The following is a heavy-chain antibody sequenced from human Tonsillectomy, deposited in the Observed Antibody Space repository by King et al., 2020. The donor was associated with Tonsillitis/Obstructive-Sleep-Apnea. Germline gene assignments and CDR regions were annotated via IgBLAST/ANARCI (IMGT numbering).Heavy chain of an antibody. CDR1: GFTFSDYG. CDR2: ISYDGSNK. J-gene: IGHJ6*02. D-gene: IGHD4-11*01. V-gene: IGHV3-30*18. CDR3: AKEIGYSNPEKWNYYYYYGMDV. Sequence: VQLVESGGGAVQPGRSLRLSCAASGFTFSDYGMHWVRQAPGKGLEWVALISYDGSNKYYADSVKGRFTMSRDNSKNTLYLQMSGLRAEDTAVYYCAKEIGYSNPEKWNYYYYYGMDVWGQGTTVTVSS.